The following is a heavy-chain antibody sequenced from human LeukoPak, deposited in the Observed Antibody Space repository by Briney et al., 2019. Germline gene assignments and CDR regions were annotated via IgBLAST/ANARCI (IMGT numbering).Heavy chain of an antibody. V-gene: IGHV3-49*03. CDR3: TRGPGTFLVPEDY. CDR1: GFTFGDYA. D-gene: IGHD6-13*01. Sequence: GGSLRLSCTASGFTFGDYAMSWFRQAPGKGLEWVGFIRSKAYGGTTEYAASVKGRFTISRDDSKSIAYLQMNSLKTGDTAVYYCTRGPGTFLVPEDYWGQGTLVTVSS. J-gene: IGHJ4*02. CDR2: IRSKAYGGTT.